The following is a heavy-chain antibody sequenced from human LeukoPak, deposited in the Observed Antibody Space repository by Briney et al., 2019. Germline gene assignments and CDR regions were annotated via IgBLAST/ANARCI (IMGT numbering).Heavy chain of an antibody. J-gene: IGHJ4*02. CDR1: GYTFSGYY. Sequence: ASVKVSCKASGYTFSGYYMHWVRQAPGQGLEWMGWINPNSGGTNYAQKFQGRVTMTRDTSISTAYMELSRLRSDDTAVYYCAREAKVLRFLEWLLRYWGQGTLVTVSS. CDR2: INPNSGGT. D-gene: IGHD3-3*01. V-gene: IGHV1-2*02. CDR3: AREAKVLRFLEWLLRY.